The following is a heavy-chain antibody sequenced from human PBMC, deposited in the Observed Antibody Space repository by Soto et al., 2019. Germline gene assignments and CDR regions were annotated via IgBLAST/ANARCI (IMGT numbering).Heavy chain of an antibody. CDR1: GFTFSDYY. V-gene: IGHV3-11*01. J-gene: IGHJ4*02. CDR3: ARGRAEDYDILSSYYTYYFDH. Sequence: GGSLRLSCAASGFTFSDYYMSWIRQAPGKGLEWVSYISSSGSTIYYADSVKGRFTISRDNAKNSLYLQMNSLRAEDTAVYYCARGRAEDYDILSSYYTYYFDHWGQGTLVTVSS. D-gene: IGHD3-9*01. CDR2: ISSSGSTI.